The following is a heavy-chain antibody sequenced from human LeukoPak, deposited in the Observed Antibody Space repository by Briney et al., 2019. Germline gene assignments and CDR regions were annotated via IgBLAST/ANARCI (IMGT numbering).Heavy chain of an antibody. CDR2: IYYSGST. J-gene: IGHJ3*02. Sequence: SETLSLTCTVSGGSISRSIYFWGWIRQPPGKGLEWIGSIYYSGSTYYNPSLKSRVTISVDTSKNQFSLKLSSVTAADTAVYYCARCMAARPDDAFDIWGHGTMVTVSS. V-gene: IGHV4-39*01. D-gene: IGHD6-6*01. CDR1: GGSISRSIYF. CDR3: ARCMAARPDDAFDI.